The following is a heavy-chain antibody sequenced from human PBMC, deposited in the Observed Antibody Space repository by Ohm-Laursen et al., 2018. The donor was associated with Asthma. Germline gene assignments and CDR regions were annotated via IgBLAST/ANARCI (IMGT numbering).Heavy chain of an antibody. Sequence: SLRLSCSASGFTFSNHWMTWVRQAPGKGLEWVAVISADGNTQIYADSVRGRFTISRDNSHNALYLHLTSLRADDTAIYYCVRAIRDFDECWGQGALVTVSS. J-gene: IGHJ4*02. CDR1: GFTFSNHW. V-gene: IGHV3-30-3*01. D-gene: IGHD3-3*01. CDR3: VRAIRDFDEC. CDR2: ISADGNTQ.